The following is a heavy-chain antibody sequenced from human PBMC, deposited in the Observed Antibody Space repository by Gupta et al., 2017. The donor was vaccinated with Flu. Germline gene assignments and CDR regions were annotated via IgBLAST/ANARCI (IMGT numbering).Heavy chain of an antibody. D-gene: IGHD5-18*01. CDR2: IYWDDNK. Sequence: QITLKESGPTLLKPTQTLTLTCAFSAFSLSTPGVGVGWIRQPPGKALEWLALIYWDDNKRYSPSLKSRLTITRDTSKNQVDLTMTNMDPVDTATYYCALYGYGHVLDAFDVWDQGTLVSVSS. V-gene: IGHV2-5*02. J-gene: IGHJ3*01. CDR1: AFSLSTPGVG. CDR3: ALYGYGHVLDAFDV.